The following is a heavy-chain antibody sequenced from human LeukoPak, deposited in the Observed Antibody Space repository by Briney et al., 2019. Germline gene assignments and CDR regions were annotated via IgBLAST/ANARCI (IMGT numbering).Heavy chain of an antibody. Sequence: ASVKVSCKASGYTFTSYYMHWVRQAPGQGLEWMGIINPSGGSTSYAQKFQGKVTMTRDMSTSTVYMELSSLRSEDTAVYYCARDDSSGYYYFYYWGQGTLVTVSS. V-gene: IGHV1-46*01. J-gene: IGHJ4*02. D-gene: IGHD3-22*01. CDR1: GYTFTSYY. CDR2: INPSGGST. CDR3: ARDDSSGYYYFYY.